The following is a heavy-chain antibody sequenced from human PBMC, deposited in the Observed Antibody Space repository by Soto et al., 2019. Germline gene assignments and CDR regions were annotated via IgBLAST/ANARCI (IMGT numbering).Heavy chain of an antibody. J-gene: IGHJ4*02. CDR1: GYTFTSYG. V-gene: IGHV1-18*01. CDR3: ARSYRASYYYDSSGYYPDY. Sequence: ASVKVSCKASGYTFTSYGISWVRQAPGQGLEWMGWISAYNGNTNYAQKLQGRVTMTTDTSTSTAYMELRSLRSDDTAVYYCARSYRASYYYDSSGYYPDYWGQGTPVTVSS. CDR2: ISAYNGNT. D-gene: IGHD3-22*01.